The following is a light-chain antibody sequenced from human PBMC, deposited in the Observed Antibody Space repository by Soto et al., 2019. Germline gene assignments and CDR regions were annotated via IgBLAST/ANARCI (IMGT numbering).Light chain of an antibody. CDR2: AAS. J-gene: IGKJ1*01. CDR3: QQGFITPWT. V-gene: IGKV1-39*01. Sequence: DIQMTQSPSSLSASVGDRVSITCRASQYISDYLSWFQQKPGKAPRLLIFAASSLQRGVPSRFSGSGSGTDFNFTISSLQPEDFTTYFCQQGFITPWTFGQGTKVDIK. CDR1: QYISDY.